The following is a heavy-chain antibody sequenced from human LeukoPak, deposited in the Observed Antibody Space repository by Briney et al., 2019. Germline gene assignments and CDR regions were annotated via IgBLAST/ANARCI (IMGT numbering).Heavy chain of an antibody. CDR3: ARALLYDSSGYSGDY. Sequence: PGGSLRLSCAASGFTFDDYGMSWVRQAPGKGLEWVSGINWNGGSTGYADSVKGRFTISRDNAKNSLYLQMNSLRAEDTAVYYCARALLYDSSGYSGDYWGQGTLVTVSS. D-gene: IGHD3-22*01. CDR1: GFTFDDYG. J-gene: IGHJ4*02. V-gene: IGHV3-20*04. CDR2: INWNGGST.